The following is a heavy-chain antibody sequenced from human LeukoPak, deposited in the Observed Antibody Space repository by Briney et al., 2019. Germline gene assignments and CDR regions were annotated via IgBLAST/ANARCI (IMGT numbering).Heavy chain of an antibody. V-gene: IGHV3-30*02. D-gene: IGHD3-22*01. CDR2: IRNDDSDR. CDR3: AIYDSRGDFDY. Sequence: PGGSLRLSCAASGFIFIDYGMHWVRQAPGQGLDWVAFIRNDDSDRDYADSVRGRFTISRDNSRNTLYLQMRNLRPEDTGVYYCAIYDSRGDFDYWGQGTQVTVSA. J-gene: IGHJ4*02. CDR1: GFIFIDYG.